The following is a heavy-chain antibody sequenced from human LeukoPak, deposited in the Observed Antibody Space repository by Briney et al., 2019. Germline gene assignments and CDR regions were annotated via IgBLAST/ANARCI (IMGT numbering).Heavy chain of an antibody. D-gene: IGHD3-3*01. CDR2: IIGNGGST. CDR1: GLTFSSYA. CDR3: AKGIDFWSGHPGFDY. V-gene: IGHV3-23*01. J-gene: IGHJ4*02. Sequence: GRSLRLSCAASGLTFSSYAMSWVRQAPGKGLEWVSGIIGNGGSTDYADSVKGRFTISRDNSKNTVYLQMNSLRAEDTAMYYCAKGIDFWSGHPGFDYWGQGTLVTVSS.